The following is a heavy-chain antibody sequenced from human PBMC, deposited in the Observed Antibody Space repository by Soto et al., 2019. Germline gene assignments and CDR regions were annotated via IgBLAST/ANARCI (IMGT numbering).Heavy chain of an antibody. Sequence: PGGSLRLSCAASGFMFSAYTMNWVRQAPGKGLEWLSSISDDSSYIDYADSLRGRCTVSRDNARNSLYLQIDSLGVEDTAVYYCATPYYFNHWGPGTLVTVS. J-gene: IGHJ1*01. V-gene: IGHV3-21*06. CDR3: ATPYYFNH. CDR1: GFMFSAYT. CDR2: ISDDSSYI. D-gene: IGHD3-16*01.